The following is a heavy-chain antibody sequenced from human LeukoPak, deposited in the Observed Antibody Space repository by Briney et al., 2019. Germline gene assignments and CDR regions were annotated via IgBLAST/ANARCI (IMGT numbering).Heavy chain of an antibody. V-gene: IGHV1-46*01. CDR2: INPSGGST. Sequence: ASVKVSCKASGYTFTGYYMHWVRQAPGQGLEWMGIINPSGGSTSYAQKFQGRVTMTRDMSTSTVYMELSSLRSEDTAVYYCARDALDDAFDIWGQGTMVTVSS. CDR1: GYTFTGYY. J-gene: IGHJ3*02. CDR3: ARDALDDAFDI.